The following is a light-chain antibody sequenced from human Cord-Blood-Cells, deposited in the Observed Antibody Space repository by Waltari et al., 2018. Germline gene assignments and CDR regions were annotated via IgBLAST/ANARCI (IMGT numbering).Light chain of an antibody. J-gene: IGKJ2*03. Sequence: IQITQSPSSLSPSVVDRVPITCRARQSISSYFNGYQQKPGKAPKLLIYAASILQSGVPSKFSGSGSWTDFTLTISSLQPEDFATYYCQQSYSTPYSFGQGTKLEIK. CDR3: QQSYSTPYS. V-gene: IGKV1-39*01. CDR1: QSISSY. CDR2: AAS.